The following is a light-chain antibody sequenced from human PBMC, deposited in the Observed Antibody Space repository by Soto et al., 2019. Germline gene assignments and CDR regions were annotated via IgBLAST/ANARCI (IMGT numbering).Light chain of an antibody. J-gene: IGKJ5*01. CDR2: DAY. CDR1: QSVSGSN. V-gene: IGKV3-20*01. Sequence: EIVLTQSPDTLSLSPGARATLSCRPSQSVSGSNVAWYQQIRGQAPRLLIYDAYTRASGISDRFSGSGSGTDFTLTISGLEPEDFGVYYCQQYGTAPITFGQGTRLEIE. CDR3: QQYGTAPIT.